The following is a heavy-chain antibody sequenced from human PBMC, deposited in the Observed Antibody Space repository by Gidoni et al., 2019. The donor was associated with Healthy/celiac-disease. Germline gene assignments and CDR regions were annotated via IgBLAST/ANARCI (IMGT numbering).Heavy chain of an antibody. CDR3: ARQFPIWFGESRE. CDR1: GFTFSDYY. Sequence: QVQLVESGGGLVKPGGSLRLSCAASGFTFSDYYMSWIRQAPGKGLEWVSYISTSSSYTNYADSVRGRFTISRDNAKNSLYLQMNSLRAEDTAVYYCARQFPIWFGESRERGQGTLVTVSS. CDR2: ISTSSSYT. D-gene: IGHD3-10*01. V-gene: IGHV3-11*05. J-gene: IGHJ4*02.